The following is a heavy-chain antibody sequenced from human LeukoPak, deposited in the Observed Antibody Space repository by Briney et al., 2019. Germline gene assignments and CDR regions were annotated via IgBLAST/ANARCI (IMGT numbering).Heavy chain of an antibody. CDR1: GGSFSGYY. D-gene: IGHD6-13*01. V-gene: IGHV4-34*01. J-gene: IGHJ4*02. CDR2: INHSGST. Sequence: SETLSLTCAVYGGSFSGYYWSWIRQPPGKGLEWIGEINHSGSTNYNPSLESRVTISVDTSKNQFSLKLSSVTAADTAVYYCARGRRAAAGSPPGYWGQGTLVTVSS. CDR3: ARGRRAAAGSPPGY.